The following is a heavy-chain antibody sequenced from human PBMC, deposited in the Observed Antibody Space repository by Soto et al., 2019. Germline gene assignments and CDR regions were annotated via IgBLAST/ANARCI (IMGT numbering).Heavy chain of an antibody. D-gene: IGHD1-26*01. V-gene: IGHV1-2*02. Sequence: ASVKVSCKASGYTFTDYYMHWVRQAPGQGLEWLGWINPNIGVTNSAQKFQGRVTMTRDTSMSTAYMELSRLRFDDTAVYYCAIRSEGAGGFLDYWGQGALVTVSS. CDR2: INPNIGVT. CDR3: AIRSEGAGGFLDY. CDR1: GYTFTDYY. J-gene: IGHJ4*02.